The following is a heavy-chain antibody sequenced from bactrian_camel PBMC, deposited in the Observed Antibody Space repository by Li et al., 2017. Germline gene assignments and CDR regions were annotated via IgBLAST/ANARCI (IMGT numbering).Heavy chain of an antibody. J-gene: IGHJ4*01. Sequence: HVQLVESGGDSVQPGGSLKLSCVVSKKHISSCRMGWYRQAPGKEREMVATLESDRTTHYADYAKGRFTISRDNAKNTVYLQMNNLKTDDTAVYLCAACSRTYWGQGTQVTVS. CDR3: AACSRTY. CDR1: KKHISSCR. V-gene: IGHV3S53*01. CDR2: LESDRTT.